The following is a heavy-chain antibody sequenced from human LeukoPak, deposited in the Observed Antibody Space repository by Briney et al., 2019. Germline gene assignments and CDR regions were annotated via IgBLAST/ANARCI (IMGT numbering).Heavy chain of an antibody. CDR2: ISGHSGNT. V-gene: IGHV1-18*01. J-gene: IGHJ5*02. CDR3: ARDFAWGSGGAPIDDNWLDP. Sequence: VASVKVSCKASGYIFSNYGITWVRQAPGHGLEWMGWISGHSGNTNYAQKFQDRATMTTDTSTSTAYMELRSLRFDDTAVYYCARDFAWGSGGAPIDDNWLDPWGQGILVTASS. CDR1: GYIFSNYG. D-gene: IGHD7-27*01.